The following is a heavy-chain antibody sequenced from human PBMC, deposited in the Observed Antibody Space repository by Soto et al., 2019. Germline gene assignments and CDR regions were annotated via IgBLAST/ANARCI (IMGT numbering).Heavy chain of an antibody. Sequence: ASVKVSCKASGGTFSSYAISWVRQAPGQGLEWMGGIIPIFGTANYAQKFQGRVTITADESTSTAYMELSSLRSEDTAVYYCASGWEEWLLYDYWGQGTLVTVSS. D-gene: IGHD3-3*01. CDR2: IIPIFGTA. CDR1: GGTFSSYA. CDR3: ASGWEEWLLYDY. J-gene: IGHJ4*02. V-gene: IGHV1-69*13.